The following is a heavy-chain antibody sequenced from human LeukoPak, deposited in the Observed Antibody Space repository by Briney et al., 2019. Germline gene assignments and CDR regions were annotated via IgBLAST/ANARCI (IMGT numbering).Heavy chain of an antibody. CDR1: GYTFTGYY. Sequence: ASVKVSCKASGYTFTGYYMHWVRQAPGQGLEWMGWINPNSGGTNYAQKFQGRVTMTRDTSISTAYMELSRLRSDDTAVYYCARDEFDFWSGYHLFDYWGQGTLVTVSS. V-gene: IGHV1-2*02. CDR2: INPNSGGT. CDR3: ARDEFDFWSGYHLFDY. D-gene: IGHD3-3*01. J-gene: IGHJ4*02.